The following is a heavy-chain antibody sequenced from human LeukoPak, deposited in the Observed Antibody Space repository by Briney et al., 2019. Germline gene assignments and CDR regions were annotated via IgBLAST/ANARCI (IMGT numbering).Heavy chain of an antibody. Sequence: ASVKVSCKASGYTFTSYDINWVRQATGQGLEWMGWMNPNSGNTGYAQKFQGRVTMTRNTSISTAYMKLSSLRSEDTAVYYCASGQYCSSTSCYILYCYYYGMDVWGQGTTVTVSS. V-gene: IGHV1-8*01. CDR2: MNPNSGNT. CDR3: ASGQYCSSTSCYILYCYYYGMDV. CDR1: GYTFTSYD. D-gene: IGHD2-2*01. J-gene: IGHJ6*02.